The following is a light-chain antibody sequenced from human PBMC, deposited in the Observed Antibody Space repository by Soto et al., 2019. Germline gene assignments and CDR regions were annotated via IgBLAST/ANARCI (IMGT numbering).Light chain of an antibody. CDR3: QQSYSTLPYT. J-gene: IGKJ2*01. V-gene: IGKV1-39*01. CDR2: AAS. Sequence: DIQMTQSPSSLSASVGDRVTITCRASQSISSYLNWYQQKPGKAPKLLIYAASSLQSGVPSRFSGSGSGTDFTLTISSLQPEDFATCYCQQSYSTLPYTFGQGTKLEIK. CDR1: QSISSY.